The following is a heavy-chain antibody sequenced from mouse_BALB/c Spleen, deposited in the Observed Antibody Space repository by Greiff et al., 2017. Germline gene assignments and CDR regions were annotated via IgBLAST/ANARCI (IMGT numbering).Heavy chain of an antibody. Sequence: VQLKESGAELVRPGALVKLSCKASGFNIKDYYMHWVKQRPEQGLEWIGWIDPENGNTIYDPKFQGKASITADTSSNTAYLQLSSLTSEDTAVYYCARGGYGSIYYFDYWGQGTTLTVSS. J-gene: IGHJ2*01. D-gene: IGHD1-1*01. V-gene: IGHV14-1*02. CDR1: GFNIKDYY. CDR3: ARGGYGSIYYFDY. CDR2: IDPENGNT.